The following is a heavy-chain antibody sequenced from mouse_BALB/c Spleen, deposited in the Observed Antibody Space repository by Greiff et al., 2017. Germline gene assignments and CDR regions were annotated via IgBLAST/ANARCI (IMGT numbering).Heavy chain of an antibody. D-gene: IGHD2-1*01. CDR1: GYAFSSSW. CDR3: ASSSGNPFDY. J-gene: IGHJ2*01. CDR2: IYPGDGDT. Sequence: VKLMESGPELVKPGASVKISCKASGYAFSSSWMNWVKQRPGQGLEWIGRIYPGDGDTNYNGKFKGKATLTADKSSSTAYMQLSSLTSVDSAVYFCASSSGNPFDYWGQGTTLTVSS. V-gene: IGHV1-82*01.